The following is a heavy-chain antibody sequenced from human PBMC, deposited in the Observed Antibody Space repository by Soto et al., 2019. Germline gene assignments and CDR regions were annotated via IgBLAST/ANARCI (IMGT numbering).Heavy chain of an antibody. CDR2: IWYDGTNE. V-gene: IGHV3-33*01. CDR1: GFTFGSYG. Sequence: GGSLRLSCAASGFTFGSYGMQWVRRAPGKGLEWVSAIWYDGTNEYYADSVKGRFTISRDNSQNTLYLQMNSLRAEDTAVYYCARGRGAGATYNLDIWGQGTTVTVSS. D-gene: IGHD1-26*01. J-gene: IGHJ6*02. CDR3: ARGRGAGATYNLDI.